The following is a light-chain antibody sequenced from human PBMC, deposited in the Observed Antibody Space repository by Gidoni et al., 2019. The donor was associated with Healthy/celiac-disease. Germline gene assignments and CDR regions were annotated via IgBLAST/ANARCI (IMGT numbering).Light chain of an antibody. Sequence: QSVLTQPPSVSGAPGQRVTISCTGSSSNIGAGYDVHWYQQLPGTAPNLLIYGNGNRPSGVPDRFSGSKSGTSASLAITGLQAEDEADYYCQSYDSSLSGSYVFGTGTKVTGL. V-gene: IGLV1-40*01. J-gene: IGLJ1*01. CDR3: QSYDSSLSGSYV. CDR2: GNG. CDR1: SSNIGAGYD.